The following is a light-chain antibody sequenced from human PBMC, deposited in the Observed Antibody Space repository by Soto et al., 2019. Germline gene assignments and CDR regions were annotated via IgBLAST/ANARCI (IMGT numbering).Light chain of an antibody. CDR2: AAS. CDR3: QQTYTIPVT. J-gene: IGKJ5*01. V-gene: IGKV1-12*01. CDR1: QGISSW. Sequence: DIQMTQSPSSVSASVGDRVTITCRASQGISSWLAWYQQKPGKAPKLLIYAASSLQSGVPSRFSGSGSGTDFTLTIHSLQPEDFATDVCQQTYTIPVTFGQGTRLEIK.